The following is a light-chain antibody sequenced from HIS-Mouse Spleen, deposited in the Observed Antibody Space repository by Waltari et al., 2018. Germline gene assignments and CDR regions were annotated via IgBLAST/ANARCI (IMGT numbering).Light chain of an antibody. CDR3: QQYYSTPYT. V-gene: IGKV4-1*01. CDR1: QSVLYSSNNKNY. J-gene: IGKJ2*01. Sequence: DIVMTQSPDSLAVSLGERATINCKSSQSVLYSSNNKNYLAWYQQKPGQPPKLLMYWASTRESGVPDRFSGSGSGTDFTLTISSLQAEDVAVYYCQQYYSTPYTFDQGTKLEIK. CDR2: WAS.